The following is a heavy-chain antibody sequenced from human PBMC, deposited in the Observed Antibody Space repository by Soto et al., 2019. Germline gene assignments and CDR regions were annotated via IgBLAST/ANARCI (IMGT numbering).Heavy chain of an antibody. Sequence: GGSLRLSCAASGFTFSSYSMNWVRQAPGKWLEWVSSISSSSSYIYYADSVKGRFTISRDNAKNSLYLQMNSLRAEDTAVYYCARDPVVRGRLSQYYFDYWGQGXLVTVYS. CDR2: ISSSSSYI. J-gene: IGHJ4*02. V-gene: IGHV3-21*01. CDR1: GFTFSSYS. CDR3: ARDPVVRGRLSQYYFDY. D-gene: IGHD3-10*01.